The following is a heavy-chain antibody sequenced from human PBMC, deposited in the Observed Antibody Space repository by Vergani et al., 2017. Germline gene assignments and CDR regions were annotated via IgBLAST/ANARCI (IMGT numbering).Heavy chain of an antibody. CDR2: ISHSGST. CDR3: ARAGDCSGGSCFDY. D-gene: IGHD2-15*01. V-gene: IGHV4-39*07. J-gene: IGHJ4*02. CDR1: GGSISSSSYY. Sequence: QLQLQESGPGLVKPSETLSLTCTVSGGSISSSSYYWSWIRQPPGKGLEWIGEISHSGSTNYNPSLKSRVTISVDPSKNQFSLKLSSVTAADTAVYYCARAGDCSGGSCFDYWGQGTLVTVSS.